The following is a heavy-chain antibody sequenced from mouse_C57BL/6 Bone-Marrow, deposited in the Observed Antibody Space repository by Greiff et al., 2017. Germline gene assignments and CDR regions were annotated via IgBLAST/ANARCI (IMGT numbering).Heavy chain of an antibody. CDR2: IWSCGST. CDR3: ARNFDYEAWFAD. CDR1: GFSLTSYG. J-gene: IGHJ3*01. V-gene: IGHV2-2*01. D-gene: IGHD2-4*01. Sequence: QVQLQPSGPGLVQPSQSLSITFTVSGFSLTSYGVHWVRQSPGKGLEWLGVIWSCGSTDYNTDFISRLSISKDNSKSQVFFKMNILQADDTAIYYCARNFDYEAWFADWGKGTLVTVSA.